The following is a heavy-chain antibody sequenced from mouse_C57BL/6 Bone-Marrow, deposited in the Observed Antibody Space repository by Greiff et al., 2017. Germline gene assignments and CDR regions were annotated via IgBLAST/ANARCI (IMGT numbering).Heavy chain of an antibody. Sequence: EVQLVESGAELVRPGASVKLSCPASGFNIKDYYMHWVKQRPEQGLEWIGRIDPEDGDTEYAPKFQGKATMTADTSSNTAYLPLSSLTSDDTAVYYCTTCGSSYPSDFWGQGTTLTVSS. CDR2: IDPEDGDT. D-gene: IGHD1-1*01. CDR3: TTCGSSYPSDF. CDR1: GFNIKDYY. J-gene: IGHJ2*01. V-gene: IGHV14-1*01.